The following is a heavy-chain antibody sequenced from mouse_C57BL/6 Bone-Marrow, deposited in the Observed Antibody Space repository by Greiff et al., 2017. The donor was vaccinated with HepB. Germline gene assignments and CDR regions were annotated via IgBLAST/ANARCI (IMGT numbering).Heavy chain of an antibody. CDR2: INPNNGGT. CDR3: AFLLCDY. Sequence: EVQLQQSGPELVKPGASVKISCKASGYTFTDYYMNWVKQSHGKSLEWIGDINPNNGGTSYNQKFKGKATLTVDKSSSTAYMELRSLTSEDSAVYYCAFLLCDYWGQGTTLTVSS. CDR1: GYTFTDYY. D-gene: IGHD2-1*01. J-gene: IGHJ2*01. V-gene: IGHV1-26*01.